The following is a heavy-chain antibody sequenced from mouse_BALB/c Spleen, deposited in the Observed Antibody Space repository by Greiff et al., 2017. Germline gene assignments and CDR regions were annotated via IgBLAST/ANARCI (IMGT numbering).Heavy chain of an antibody. CDR3: VRQGYYGTYYFDY. D-gene: IGHD1-1*01. J-gene: IGHJ2*01. Sequence: DVMLVESGGGLVQPKGSLKLSCAASGFTFNTYAMNWVRQAPGKGLEWVARIRSKSNNYATYYADSVKDRFTISRDDSQSMLYLQMNNLKTEDTAMYYCVRQGYYGTYYFDYWGQGTTLTVSS. V-gene: IGHV10-1*02. CDR2: IRSKSNNYAT. CDR1: GFTFNTYA.